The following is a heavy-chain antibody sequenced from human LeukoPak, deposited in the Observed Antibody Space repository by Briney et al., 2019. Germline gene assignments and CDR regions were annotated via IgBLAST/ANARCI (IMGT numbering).Heavy chain of an antibody. CDR2: IYYSGST. V-gene: IGHV4-31*03. D-gene: IGHD6-13*01. CDR1: GGSIGSGGYY. J-gene: IGHJ5*02. CDR3: ARGGIAAAGDWFDP. Sequence: PSQTLSLTCTVSGGSIGSGGYYWSWIRQHPGKGLEWIGYIYYSGSTYYNPSLKSRVTISVDTSKNQFSLKLSSVTAADTAVYYCARGGIAAAGDWFDPWGQGTLVTVSS.